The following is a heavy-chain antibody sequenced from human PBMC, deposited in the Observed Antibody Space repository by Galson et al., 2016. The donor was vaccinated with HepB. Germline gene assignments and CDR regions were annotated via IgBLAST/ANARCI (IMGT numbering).Heavy chain of an antibody. V-gene: IGHV3-74*01. D-gene: IGHD3-10*01. J-gene: IGHJ4*02. Sequence: SLRLSCAASGFTFSSYWMHWVRQAPGKGLVWVSRINSDGSSTSYADSVKGRFTISRDNAKNTLYLQMNSLRAEDTAVYYCARDSDSAYYGSGGTPIDYWGQGTLVTVSS. CDR3: ARDSDSAYYGSGGTPIDY. CDR1: GFTFSSYW. CDR2: INSDGSST.